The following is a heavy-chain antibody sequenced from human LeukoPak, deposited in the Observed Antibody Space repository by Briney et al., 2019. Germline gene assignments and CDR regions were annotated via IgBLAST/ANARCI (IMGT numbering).Heavy chain of an antibody. CDR2: ISYDGSNK. Sequence: PGGSLRLSCAASGFTFSSYGMHWVRQAPGKGLEWVAVISYDGSNKYYADSVKGRFTISRDNSKNTLYLQMNSLRAEDTAVYYCAKDFDVVVPAANDYWGQGTLVTVSS. CDR1: GFTFSSYG. D-gene: IGHD2-2*01. V-gene: IGHV3-30*18. J-gene: IGHJ4*02. CDR3: AKDFDVVVPAANDY.